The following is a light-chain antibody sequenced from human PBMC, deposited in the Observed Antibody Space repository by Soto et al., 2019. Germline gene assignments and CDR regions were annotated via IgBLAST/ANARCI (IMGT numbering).Light chain of an antibody. CDR1: TSDIGDYNY. CDR3: TSWGI. V-gene: IGLV2-14*01. J-gene: IGLJ1*01. Sequence: QSALTQPASVSGSPGQSITISCTGTTSDIGDYNYVSWYQHLPDKVPKLIISLVSNRPSGVSNRFSGSKPGNTASLTISGLQAEDEGDYYCTSWGIFGPGTKVTVL. CDR2: LVS.